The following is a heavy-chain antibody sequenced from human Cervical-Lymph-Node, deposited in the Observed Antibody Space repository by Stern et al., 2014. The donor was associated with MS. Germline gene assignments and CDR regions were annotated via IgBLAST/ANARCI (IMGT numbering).Heavy chain of an antibody. D-gene: IGHD6-13*01. Sequence: QVQLGQSGAEVRKPGSSVRVSCKASGGTFNRYAVTWVRQAPGQGLEWMGGVIPAFPTTTYAQKFQGRVTITADESATTVYMELSSLRSDDTAVYYCARGAGSSRWFGIYFDLWGQGTLVIVSS. CDR1: GGTFNRYA. J-gene: IGHJ5*02. V-gene: IGHV1-69*01. CDR3: ARGAGSSRWFGIYFDL. CDR2: VIPAFPTT.